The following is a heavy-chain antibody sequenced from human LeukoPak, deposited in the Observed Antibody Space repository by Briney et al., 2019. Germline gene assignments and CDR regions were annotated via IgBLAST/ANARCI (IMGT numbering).Heavy chain of an antibody. CDR2: IYPGDSDT. Sequence: GESLKISCKGSGYSFTCYWIGWVRQMPGKGLERMGIIYPGDSDTRYSPSLQGQVTISADKSISTAYLQWSSLKASDTAMYYCARHVGYEYSNYDYWGQGTLVTVSS. J-gene: IGHJ4*02. D-gene: IGHD4-11*01. CDR1: GYSFTCYW. CDR3: ARHVGYEYSNYDY. V-gene: IGHV5-51*01.